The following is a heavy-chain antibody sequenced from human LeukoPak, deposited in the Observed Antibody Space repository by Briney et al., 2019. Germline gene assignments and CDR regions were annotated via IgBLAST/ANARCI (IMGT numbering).Heavy chain of an antibody. Sequence: ASVKVSCKASGYTFTGNYTHWVRQAPGQGLEWMGLINPSGSDTVYAQKFQGRVTMTRDMSTSTDYMELSSLRFDDTAVYYCARDNSVGDTAWWFDPWGQGTLVTVSS. V-gene: IGHV1-46*01. CDR2: INPSGSDT. D-gene: IGHD1-26*01. CDR3: ARDNSVGDTAWWFDP. CDR1: GYTFTGNY. J-gene: IGHJ5*02.